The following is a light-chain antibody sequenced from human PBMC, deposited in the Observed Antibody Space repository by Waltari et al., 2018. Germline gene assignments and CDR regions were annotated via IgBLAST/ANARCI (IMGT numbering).Light chain of an antibody. Sequence: NFMLTQPHSVSESPGKTVTISCTRSSGSIASNYVQWYQQRPGSSPAPVIYEGDQRPSGVPDRFSGSIDSSSNSASLTISGRKTEEEADYYCQSYESSILCVFGTGTKVTVL. V-gene: IGLV6-57*01. J-gene: IGLJ1*01. CDR2: EGD. CDR1: SGSIASNY. CDR3: QSYESSILCV.